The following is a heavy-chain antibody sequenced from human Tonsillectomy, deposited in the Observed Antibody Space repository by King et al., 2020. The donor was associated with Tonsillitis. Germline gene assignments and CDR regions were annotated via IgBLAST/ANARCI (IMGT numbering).Heavy chain of an antibody. Sequence: QLQESGSGLVKPSQTLSLTCAVSGGSISSGAYSWSWIRQPPRKGLEWIGYIYLSGNTYYNPSLKSRVTISVDRSKNQFSLRLNSVTAADTAVYYCARAGSIAAAGTGYYFDYWGQGTLVTVSS. J-gene: IGHJ4*02. D-gene: IGHD6-13*01. CDR2: IYLSGNT. CDR3: ARAGSIAAAGTGYYFDY. V-gene: IGHV4-30-2*01. CDR1: GGSISSGAYS.